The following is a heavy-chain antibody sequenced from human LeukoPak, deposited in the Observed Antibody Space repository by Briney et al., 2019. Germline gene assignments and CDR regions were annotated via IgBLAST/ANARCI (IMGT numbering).Heavy chain of an antibody. CDR1: GFAVSSNY. Sequence: GGSLRLSCAASGFAVSSNYMSWVRLAPGKGLEWVSVIYSGGSTYYADSVKGRFTISRDNSKNTLYLQMNSLRAEDTAVYYCATTVTMHYYYGMDVWGQGTTVTVSS. CDR3: ATTVTMHYYYGMDV. V-gene: IGHV3-66*01. CDR2: IYSGGST. J-gene: IGHJ6*02. D-gene: IGHD4-17*01.